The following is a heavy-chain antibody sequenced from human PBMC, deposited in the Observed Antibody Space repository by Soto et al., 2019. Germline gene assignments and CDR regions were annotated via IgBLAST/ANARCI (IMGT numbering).Heavy chain of an antibody. V-gene: IGHV3-23*01. CDR3: AKEDPYDFWSGYYYYYGMDV. J-gene: IGHJ6*02. CDR2: ISGSGGST. Sequence: HPGGSLRLSCAASGFTFSSYAMSWVRQAPGKGLEWVSAISGSGGSTYYADSVKGRFTISRDNSKNTLYLQMNSLRAEDTAVYYCAKEDPYDFWSGYYYYYGMDVWGQGTTVTVSS. D-gene: IGHD3-3*01. CDR1: GFTFSSYA.